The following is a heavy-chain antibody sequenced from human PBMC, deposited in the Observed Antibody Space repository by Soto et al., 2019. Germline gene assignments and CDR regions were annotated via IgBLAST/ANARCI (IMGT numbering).Heavy chain of an antibody. CDR2: ISGSGGST. Sequence: GGSLRLSCAASGFTFSSYAMSWARQAPGKGLEWVSAISGSGGSTYYADSVKGRFTISRDNSKNTLYLQMNSLRAEDTAVYYCAKEGNVDTAMAYYGYWGQGTLVTVSS. J-gene: IGHJ4*02. CDR1: GFTFSSYA. V-gene: IGHV3-23*01. D-gene: IGHD5-18*01. CDR3: AKEGNVDTAMAYYGY.